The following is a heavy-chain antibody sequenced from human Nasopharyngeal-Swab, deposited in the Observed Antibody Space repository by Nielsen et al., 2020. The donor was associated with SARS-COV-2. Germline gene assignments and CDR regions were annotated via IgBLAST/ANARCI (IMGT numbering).Heavy chain of an antibody. D-gene: IGHD2/OR15-2a*01. V-gene: IGHV3-7*01. Sequence: GGSLRLSCAASGFTFSPYWRTWVRQAPGKGLEWVANVKQDGTEKYFVDSVKGRFTISRDNAKNSLYLHMNSLRAEDTAVYYCARDEILDYWGQGTLVTVSS. CDR3: ARDEILDY. CDR1: GFTFSPYW. J-gene: IGHJ4*02. CDR2: VKQDGTEK.